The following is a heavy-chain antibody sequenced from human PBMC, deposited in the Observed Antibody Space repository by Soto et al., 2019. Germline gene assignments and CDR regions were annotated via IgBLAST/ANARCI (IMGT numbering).Heavy chain of an antibody. D-gene: IGHD5-12*01. CDR3: ARDGRDGYNLLY. J-gene: IGHJ4*02. CDR1: DGSVSSANW. CDR2: ISHSGST. V-gene: IGHV4-4*02. Sequence: SETLSLTCAVSDGSVSSANWWSWVRQPPGMGLEWIGEISHSGSTNYNPSLKSRVTISVDGSKNQFSLRLSSVTAADTAVYYCARDGRDGYNLLYWGQGTLVTVSS.